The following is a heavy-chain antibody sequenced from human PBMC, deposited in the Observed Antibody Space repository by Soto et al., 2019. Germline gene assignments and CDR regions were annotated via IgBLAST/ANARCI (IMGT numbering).Heavy chain of an antibody. CDR2: VYYVGSA. V-gene: IGHV4-61*01. J-gene: IGHJ6*02. Sequence: SETLSLTCTVSGGSVSSGSYYWSWIRQPPGKGLEWIGYVYYVGSANYNPSLKSRVTISVDTSKNQFSLKLSSVTAADTAVYYCARDDVWGQGTAVTVSS. CDR1: GGSVSSGSYY. CDR3: ARDDV.